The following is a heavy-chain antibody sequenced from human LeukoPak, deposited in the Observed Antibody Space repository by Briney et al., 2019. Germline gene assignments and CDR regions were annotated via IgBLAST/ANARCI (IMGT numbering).Heavy chain of an antibody. V-gene: IGHV3-7*03. CDR2: LNHNGNVN. D-gene: IGHD3-16*01. CDR3: ARGGGLDV. CDR1: GFTFSSYW. Sequence: GGSLTLSCAASGFTFSSYWMNWARQAPGKGLEWVASLNHNGNVNYYVDAVKGRFTISRDNAKNSLYLPMSNLRAEDTAVYFCARGGGLDVWGQGATVTVSS. J-gene: IGHJ6*02.